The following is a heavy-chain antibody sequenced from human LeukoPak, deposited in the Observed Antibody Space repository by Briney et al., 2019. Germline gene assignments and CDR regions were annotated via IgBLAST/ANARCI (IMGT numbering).Heavy chain of an antibody. CDR3: ARPRGAAAGTFGFDP. D-gene: IGHD6-13*01. CDR2: ISSGGSSI. CDR1: GFTFNTYE. Sequence: GGSLRLSCAASGFTFNTYEMNWVRQAPGKGLEWVSYISSGGSSIYYADSVKGRFTISGDNAKNSLYLQMNSLRAEDTAVYYCARPRGAAAGTFGFDPWGQGTLVTVSS. V-gene: IGHV3-48*03. J-gene: IGHJ5*02.